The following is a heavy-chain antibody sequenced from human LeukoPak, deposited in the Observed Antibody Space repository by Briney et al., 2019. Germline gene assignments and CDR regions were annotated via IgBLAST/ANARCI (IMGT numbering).Heavy chain of an antibody. CDR1: GFTFSDHY. Sequence: GGSLRLSCLASGFTFSDHYMDWVRQTPGKGLEWVAVISYDGSNKYYADSVKGRFTISRDNSKNTLYLQMNSLRAEDTAVYYCARDYYDYVWGYYYFDYWGQGTLVTVSS. J-gene: IGHJ4*02. D-gene: IGHD3-16*01. CDR3: ARDYYDYVWGYYYFDY. V-gene: IGHV3-30*03. CDR2: ISYDGSNK.